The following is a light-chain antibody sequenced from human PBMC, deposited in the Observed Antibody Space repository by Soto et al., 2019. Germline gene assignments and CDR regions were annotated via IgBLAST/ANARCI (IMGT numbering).Light chain of an antibody. CDR3: QQYEHPPYT. J-gene: IGKJ2*01. Sequence: DIQLTQSPSSLSATVGDRVTITCQASQDIRKYLNWYQQKPGKAPKLLIYDASNRETGVPSRFSGSGSGTDFSLSIDSLQPEDIATYYCQQYEHPPYTFGQGTTLEIK. V-gene: IGKV1-33*01. CDR2: DAS. CDR1: QDIRKY.